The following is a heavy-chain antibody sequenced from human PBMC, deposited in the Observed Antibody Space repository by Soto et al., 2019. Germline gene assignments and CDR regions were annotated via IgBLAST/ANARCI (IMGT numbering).Heavy chain of an antibody. Sequence: QVQLVQSGAEVKKPGASVKVSCKASGYSFTSYDINWVRQATGQGLEWMGWMNPNSDNTAYAQKFQGRVTMTRNTSISTVYMELSSLRSEDTAVYYCSREAAAGLVYWGQGTLVTVSS. CDR2: MNPNSDNT. J-gene: IGHJ4*02. D-gene: IGHD6-13*01. CDR1: GYSFTSYD. CDR3: SREAAAGLVY. V-gene: IGHV1-8*01.